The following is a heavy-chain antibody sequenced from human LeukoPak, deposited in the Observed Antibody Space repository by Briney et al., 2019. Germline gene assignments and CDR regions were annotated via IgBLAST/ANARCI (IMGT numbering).Heavy chain of an antibody. V-gene: IGHV3-23*01. CDR2: ISGSGGST. CDR3: AKVDYDFWGGYYPLDY. Sequence: GGSLRLSCAASGFTFSSYAMSWVRQAPGKGLEWVSAISGSGGSTYYADSVKGRFTISRDNSKNTLYLQMNSLRAEDTAVYYCAKVDYDFWGGYYPLDYWGQGTLVTVSS. J-gene: IGHJ4*02. D-gene: IGHD3-3*01. CDR1: GFTFSSYA.